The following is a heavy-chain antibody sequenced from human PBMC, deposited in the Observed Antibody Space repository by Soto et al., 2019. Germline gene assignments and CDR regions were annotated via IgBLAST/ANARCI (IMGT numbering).Heavy chain of an antibody. CDR1: GFTFSSYA. J-gene: IGHJ3*02. V-gene: IGHV3-23*01. CDR2: ISGSGGTT. CDR3: TTEGMATINEAFDI. Sequence: PGGSLRLSCAASGFTFSSYAMSWVRQAPGKGLEWVSAISGSGGTTDYAAPVKGRFTISRDDSKNTLYLQMNSLKTEDTAVYYCTTEGMATINEAFDIWGQGTMVTVSS. D-gene: IGHD5-12*01.